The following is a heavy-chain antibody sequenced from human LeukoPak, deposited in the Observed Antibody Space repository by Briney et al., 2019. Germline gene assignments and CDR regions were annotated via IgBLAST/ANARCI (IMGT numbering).Heavy chain of an antibody. CDR3: AGGVFEVVSYYYYYYGMDV. CDR2: ISGSGGST. CDR1: GFTFSNYW. J-gene: IGHJ6*02. Sequence: GGSLRLSCAASGFTFSNYWMNWVRQAPGKGLEWVSAISGSGGSTYYADSVKGRFTITRDNSKNTLYLQMNSMRAEDTAVYYCAGGVFEVVSYYYYYYGMDVWGQGTTVTVSS. V-gene: IGHV3-23*01. D-gene: IGHD2-21*01.